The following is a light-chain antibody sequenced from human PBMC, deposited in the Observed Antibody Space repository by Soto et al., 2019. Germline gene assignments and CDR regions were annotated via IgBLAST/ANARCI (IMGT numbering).Light chain of an antibody. Sequence: IVMTHAPATLSVSPGDRATLSFRASQSVSSNLAWYQQKPGQAPRLLIYGASTRATDVPARFSGSGSGTEFTLTISRLEPEDFAVYYCQQYGSSLQVTFGQGTRLEIK. CDR1: QSVSSN. V-gene: IGKV3-15*01. CDR3: QQYGSSLQVT. J-gene: IGKJ5*01. CDR2: GAS.